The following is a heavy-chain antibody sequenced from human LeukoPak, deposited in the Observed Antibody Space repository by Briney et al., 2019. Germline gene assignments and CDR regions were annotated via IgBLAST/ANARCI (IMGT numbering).Heavy chain of an antibody. V-gene: IGHV4-4*09. CDR2: IYTSGST. CDR3: ARHASPRSSGNYLDY. CDR1: GGSISSYY. Sequence: SETLSLTCTVSGGSISSYYWSWIRQPPGKGLEWIGYIYTSGSTNYNPSLKSRVTISVDTSKNQFSLKLSSVTAADTAVYYCARHASPRSSGNYLDYWGQGTLVTVSS. D-gene: IGHD6-6*01. J-gene: IGHJ4*02.